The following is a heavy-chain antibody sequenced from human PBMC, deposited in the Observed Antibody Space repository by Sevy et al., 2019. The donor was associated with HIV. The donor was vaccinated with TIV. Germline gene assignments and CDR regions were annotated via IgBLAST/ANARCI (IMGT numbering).Heavy chain of an antibody. Sequence: ASVKVSCKASGYSFTSYGVAWVRQAPGQGLESMEWISTYNGNTNFVQKFQGRVTANADTSTSTVYLELRRLTSDDTAVYYCARTYLFYHSRTAYYSQFDYWGQGSLVTVSS. V-gene: IGHV1-18*01. J-gene: IGHJ4*02. CDR2: ISTYNGNT. CDR1: GYSFTSYG. D-gene: IGHD4-4*01. CDR3: ARTYLFYHSRTAYYSQFDY.